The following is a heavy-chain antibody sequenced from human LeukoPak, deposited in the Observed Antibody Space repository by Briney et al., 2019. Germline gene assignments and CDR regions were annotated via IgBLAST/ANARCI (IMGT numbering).Heavy chain of an antibody. CDR3: ARGVSGSFGYSYYYMDV. Sequence: ASVKVSCKASGYTFTSYGISWVRQAPGQGLEWMGWISAYNGDTNYAQKHQGRVTMTTDTSTSTAYMELKSLRSDDTAVYYCARGVSGSFGYSYYYMDVWGKGTTVTVSS. CDR2: ISAYNGDT. D-gene: IGHD1-26*01. CDR1: GYTFTSYG. V-gene: IGHV1-18*01. J-gene: IGHJ6*03.